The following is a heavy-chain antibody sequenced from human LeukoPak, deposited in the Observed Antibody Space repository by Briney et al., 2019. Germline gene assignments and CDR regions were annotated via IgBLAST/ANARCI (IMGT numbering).Heavy chain of an antibody. J-gene: IGHJ5*02. CDR2: TYYRSTWYN. CDR1: GDSVSINSVT. D-gene: IGHD2-2*01. V-gene: IGHV6-1*01. Sequence: SQTRSLTFAISGDSVSINSVTWNWIRQSPSRGLEWLGRTYYRSTWYNDYAVSVRGRITVNPDTSKNQFSLHLNSVTPEDTAVYYCARRLTQYDCFDPWGQGILVTVSS. CDR3: ARRLTQYDCFDP.